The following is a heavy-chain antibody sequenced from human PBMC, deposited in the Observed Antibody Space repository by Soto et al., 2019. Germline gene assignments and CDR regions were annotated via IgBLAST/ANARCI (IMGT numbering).Heavy chain of an antibody. D-gene: IGHD6-6*01. Sequence: QVQLQQWGAGLLKPSETLSLTCAVYGGSFSGYYWSWIRQPPGKGLEWIGEINNSGSTNYTPSLKSRVTISGDTSKNQFSLKLSSVTAADTAVYYCARRPRIAARPNWFDPWGQGTLVTVSS. CDR1: GGSFSGYY. V-gene: IGHV4-34*01. CDR2: INNSGST. CDR3: ARRPRIAARPNWFDP. J-gene: IGHJ5*02.